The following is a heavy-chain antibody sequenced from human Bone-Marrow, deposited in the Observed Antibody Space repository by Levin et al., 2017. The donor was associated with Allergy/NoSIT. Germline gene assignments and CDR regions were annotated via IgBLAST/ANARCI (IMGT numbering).Heavy chain of an antibody. D-gene: IGHD2-21*02. CDR1: GFTFSSYG. V-gene: IGHV3-30*03. J-gene: IGHJ4*02. CDR2: ISYDGSNK. Sequence: PGGSLRLSCAASGFTFSSYGMHWVRQAPGKGLEWVAVISYDGSNKYYADSVKGRFTISRDNSKNTLYLQMNSLRAEDTAVYYCNGGDCYPGVVCWGQGTLVTVSS. CDR3: NGGDCYPGVVC.